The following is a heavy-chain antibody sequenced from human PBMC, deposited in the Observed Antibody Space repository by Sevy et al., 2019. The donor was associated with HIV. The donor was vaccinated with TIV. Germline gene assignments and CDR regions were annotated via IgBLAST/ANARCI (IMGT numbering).Heavy chain of an antibody. V-gene: IGHV3-7*03. CDR2: KKKDGSEA. J-gene: IGHJ5*02. D-gene: IGHD1-26*01. CDR1: GFNFRNFW. Sequence: GGSLRLSCVASGFNFRNFWMSWVRQAPGKGLECVADKKKDGSEAYYVDSVKGRFTISRDNAKNSLYMQMNSLRDEDTAMYFCVRDKEVGASILDAWGQGTPVTVSS. CDR3: VRDKEVGASILDA.